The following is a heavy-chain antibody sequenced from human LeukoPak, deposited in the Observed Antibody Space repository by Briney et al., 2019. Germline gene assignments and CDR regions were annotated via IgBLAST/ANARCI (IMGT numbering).Heavy chain of an antibody. CDR3: ARDRAMGLGYCSGGSCQRAFDI. CDR2: IYYSGST. D-gene: IGHD2-15*01. V-gene: IGHV4-31*03. CDR1: GGSISSGGYY. Sequence: SQTLSLTCTVSGGSISSGGYYWSWIRQHPGKGLEWIGYIYYSGSTYYNPSLKSRVTISVDTSKTQFSLKLSSVTAADTAVYYCARDRAMGLGYCSGGSCQRAFDIWGQGTMVTVSS. J-gene: IGHJ3*02.